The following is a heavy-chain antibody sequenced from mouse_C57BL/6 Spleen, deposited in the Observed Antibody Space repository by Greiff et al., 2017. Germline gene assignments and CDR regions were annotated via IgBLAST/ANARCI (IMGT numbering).Heavy chain of an antibody. V-gene: IGHV1-69*01. CDR3: ARSDNSSWFAY. J-gene: IGHJ3*01. CDR1: GYTFTSYW. CDR2: IDPSDSYT. D-gene: IGHD1-3*01. Sequence: VQLQQPGAELVMPGASVKLSCKASGYTFTSYWMHWVKQRPGQGLEWIGEIDPSDSYTNYNQKFKGKSTLTVDKSSSTAYMQLSSLTSEDSAVYYCARSDNSSWFAYWGQGTLVTVSA.